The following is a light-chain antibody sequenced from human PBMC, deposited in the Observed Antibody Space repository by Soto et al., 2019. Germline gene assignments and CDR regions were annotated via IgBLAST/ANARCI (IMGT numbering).Light chain of an antibody. Sequence: IQMTQSPSSLSASVRDRVTITCRASQDIGNDLGWYQQKPGKAPNLLIYAASSLRSGVPSRFSSGGSVTHFDLTINRLQAEAAATYFCLQDYAYAWTFGQGTHVEIK. J-gene: IGKJ1*01. V-gene: IGKV1-6*02. CDR1: QDIGND. CDR3: LQDYAYAWT. CDR2: AAS.